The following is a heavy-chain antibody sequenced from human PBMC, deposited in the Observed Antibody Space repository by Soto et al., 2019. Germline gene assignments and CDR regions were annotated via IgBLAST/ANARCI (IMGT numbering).Heavy chain of an antibody. CDR3: ARDWRVVVYGMDV. Sequence: SETLSLTCTVSGGSISSSSYYWGWIRQPPGKGLEWIGSIYYSGSTYYNPSLKSRVTISVDTSKNQFSLKLSSVTAADTAVYYCARDWRVVVYGMDVWGQGTTVTVSS. CDR2: IYYSGST. V-gene: IGHV4-39*02. D-gene: IGHD2-2*01. CDR1: GGSISSSSYY. J-gene: IGHJ6*02.